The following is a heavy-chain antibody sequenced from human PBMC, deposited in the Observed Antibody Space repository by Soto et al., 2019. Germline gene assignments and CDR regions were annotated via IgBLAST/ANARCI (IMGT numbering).Heavy chain of an antibody. CDR1: GGSVSSGSYY. D-gene: IGHD1-26*01. V-gene: IGHV4-61*01. Sequence: QVQLQESGPGLVKPSETLSLTCTVSGGSVSSGSYYWSWIRQPPGKGLEWIGYIYYSGSTNYNPSLNSRVTISVDTSKNQFSLKLSSVTAADTAVYYCARCEWELLPDYWGQGTLVTVSS. J-gene: IGHJ4*02. CDR2: IYYSGST. CDR3: ARCEWELLPDY.